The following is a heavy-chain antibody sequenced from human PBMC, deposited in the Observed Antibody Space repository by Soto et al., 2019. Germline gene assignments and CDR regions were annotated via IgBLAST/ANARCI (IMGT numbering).Heavy chain of an antibody. Sequence: SLTHWCEASLFTSSNYGIHWVRQSPVKGLEWVAVIWYDGSNKYYADSVKGRFTISRDNSKNTLYLQMNSLRAEDTAVYYCARDTDYGDYVDAFDFLGQGTMVTASS. V-gene: IGHV3-33*01. J-gene: IGHJ3*01. CDR2: IWYDGSNK. CDR3: ARDTDYGDYVDAFDF. D-gene: IGHD4-17*01. CDR1: LFTSSNYG.